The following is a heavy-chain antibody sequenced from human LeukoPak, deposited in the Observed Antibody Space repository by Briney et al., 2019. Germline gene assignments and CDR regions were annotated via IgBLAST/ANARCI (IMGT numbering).Heavy chain of an antibody. J-gene: IGHJ6*03. V-gene: IGHV1-18*01. CDR3: ARDLPLPIYYSESSGSCSNPYMDV. CDR1: GYTFSRFG. Sequence: GASVKVSCKASGYTFSRFGINWVRQAPGQGLEWLGWISTSTGNTNYAQKVQGRVTMTTDTSTGTVYMELRSLRSDDTAVYFCARDLPLPIYYSESSGSCSNPYMDVWGKGTTVTVSS. CDR2: ISTSTGNT. D-gene: IGHD3-22*01.